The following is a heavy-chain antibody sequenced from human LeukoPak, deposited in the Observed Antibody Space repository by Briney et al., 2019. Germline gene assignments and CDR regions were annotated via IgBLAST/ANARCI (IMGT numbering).Heavy chain of an antibody. D-gene: IGHD3-10*01. V-gene: IGHV1-69*06. J-gene: IGHJ5*02. CDR3: ARIWFGELPWFDP. CDR2: IIPIFGPA. CDR1: GGTFSSYA. Sequence: AAVKVSCKASGGTFSSYAISWVRQAPGQGLEWMGGIIPIFGPANYAQKFQGRVTITADKSTNTAYMELSSLRSEDTDVYSCARIWFGELPWFDPWGQGTLVTVSS.